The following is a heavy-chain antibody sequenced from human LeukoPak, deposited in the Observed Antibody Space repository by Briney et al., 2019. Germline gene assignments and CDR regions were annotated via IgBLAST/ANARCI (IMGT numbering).Heavy chain of an antibody. CDR2: ISSSSSYI. Sequence: PGGSLRLSCAVSGFTFDDYGMSWVRQAPGKGLEWVSSISSSSSYIYYADSVKGRFTISRDNAKNSLYLQMNSLRAEDTAVYYCARDRNTVFDYWGQGTLVTVSS. CDR3: ARDRNTVFDY. D-gene: IGHD1-14*01. J-gene: IGHJ4*02. V-gene: IGHV3-21*01. CDR1: GFTFDDYG.